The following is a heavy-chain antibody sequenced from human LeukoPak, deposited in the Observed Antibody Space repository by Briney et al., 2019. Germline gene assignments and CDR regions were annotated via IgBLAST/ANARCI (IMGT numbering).Heavy chain of an antibody. CDR1: GFTFSNAW. V-gene: IGHV3-15*01. CDR3: IGGYYSD. CDR2: IKSKTDGGTT. Sequence: PWGSLRLSCADSGFTFSNAWRSWDRQAPGKGLEWVGRIKSKTDGGTTDYAAPVKGRFTISRDDSKNTLYLQMNSLKSENTAVYYCIGGYYSDWGQGTLVTVSS. J-gene: IGHJ4*02. D-gene: IGHD3-22*01.